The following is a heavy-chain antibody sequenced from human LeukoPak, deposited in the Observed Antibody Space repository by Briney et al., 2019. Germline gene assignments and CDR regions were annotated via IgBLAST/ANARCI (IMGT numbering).Heavy chain of an antibody. CDR2: IKQDGSEK. J-gene: IGHJ4*02. CDR3: AKGGSGSYYPGTIDY. V-gene: IGHV3-7*03. D-gene: IGHD1-26*01. CDR1: GFTFSSYW. Sequence: GGSLRLSCAASGFTFSSYWMTWVRQAPGKGLEWVANIKQDGSEKYYVDSVKGRFTISRDNAKNSLFLQMNSLRAEDTALYYCAKGGSGSYYPGTIDYWGQGTLVTVSS.